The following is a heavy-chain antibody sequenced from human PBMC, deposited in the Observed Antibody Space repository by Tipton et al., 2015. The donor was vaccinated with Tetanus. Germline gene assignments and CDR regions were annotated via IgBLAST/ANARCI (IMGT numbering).Heavy chain of an antibody. D-gene: IGHD6-13*01. CDR3: ARGGIAAAGGCLDY. Sequence: TLSLTCTVSGGSINSYYWSWLRLPPGKALEWIGYIYFSGHTKYSPSLNSRVTMSVDTSNNQFSLKLSSVTAADTAVYYCARGGIAAAGGCLDYWGQGTLVTVSS. J-gene: IGHJ4*02. CDR1: GGSINSYY. CDR2: IYFSGHT. V-gene: IGHV4-59*01.